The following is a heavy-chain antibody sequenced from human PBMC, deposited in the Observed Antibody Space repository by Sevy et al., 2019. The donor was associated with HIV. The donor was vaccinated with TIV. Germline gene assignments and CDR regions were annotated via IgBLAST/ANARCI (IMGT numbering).Heavy chain of an antibody. D-gene: IGHD3-3*01. V-gene: IGHV3-7*01. CDR2: VKQDMSEK. CDR1: GFTFSDYY. J-gene: IGHJ4*02. CDR3: ARAQQVTMLVVIGGLYFDL. Sequence: GGSLRLSCAASGFTFSDYYMTWVRQAPGKGLEWVANVKQDMSEKYYADSVKGRFTISRDNAKNSLFLQMNSLRAEDTAVYYCARAQQVTMLVVIGGLYFDLWGQGTLVTVSS.